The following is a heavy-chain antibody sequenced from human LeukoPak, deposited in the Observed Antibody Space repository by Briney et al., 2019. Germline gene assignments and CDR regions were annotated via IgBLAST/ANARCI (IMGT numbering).Heavy chain of an antibody. Sequence: SETLSLTCTVSGASISSGDFYWSWIRQTAGKGLEWLGRINSSGRTIYKPSLRSRVSLSVDTSENQVSLYLNSVTASDMAVYYCARNLLPASYGAFDIWGQGAKVTVSS. CDR1: GASISSGDFY. CDR3: ARNLLPASYGAFDI. D-gene: IGHD2-2*01. CDR2: INSSGRT. V-gene: IGHV4-61*02. J-gene: IGHJ3*02.